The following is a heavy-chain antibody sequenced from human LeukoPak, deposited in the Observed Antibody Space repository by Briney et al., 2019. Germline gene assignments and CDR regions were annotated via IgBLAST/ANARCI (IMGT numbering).Heavy chain of an antibody. CDR1: GGSISSYY. Sequence: SETLSLTCTVSGGSISSYYWSWIRQPPGKGLGWIGYIYYSGSTNYNPSLKSRVTISVDTSKNQFSLKLSSVTAADTAVYYCARHEYSSSTNDLWGRGTLVTVSS. V-gene: IGHV4-59*08. CDR2: IYYSGST. CDR3: ARHEYSSSTNDL. J-gene: IGHJ2*01. D-gene: IGHD6-13*01.